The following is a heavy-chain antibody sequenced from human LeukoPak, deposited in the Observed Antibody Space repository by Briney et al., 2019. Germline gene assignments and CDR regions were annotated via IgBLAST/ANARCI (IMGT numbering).Heavy chain of an antibody. CDR2: IIPIFGTA. V-gene: IGHV1-69*13. Sequence: ASVKVSCKASGGTFSSYAISWVRQPPGQGLEWMGGIIPIFGTANYAQKFQGRVTITADESTSTAYMELSSLRSEDTAVYYCARDRAPSTAYDILTVVGMDAWGKGTTVTVSS. J-gene: IGHJ6*04. D-gene: IGHD3-9*01. CDR3: ARDRAPSTAYDILTVVGMDA. CDR1: GGTFSSYA.